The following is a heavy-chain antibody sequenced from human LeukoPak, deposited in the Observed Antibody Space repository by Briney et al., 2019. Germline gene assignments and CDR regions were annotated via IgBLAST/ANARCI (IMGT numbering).Heavy chain of an antibody. J-gene: IGHJ5*02. CDR3: ARGGIWVSCSGGSCLRGRCAP. V-gene: IGHV4-34*01. CDR2: INHSGST. CDR1: GGFFSGYY. D-gene: IGHD2-15*01. Sequence: PSETLFLTCAVYGGFFSGYYWSWIRQPPGKGLEWIGEINHSGSTNYHPSLKSRVTISEDTSKNQFSLTLSCATAADKGVYCCARGGIWVSCSGGSCLRGRCAPWGQGTLVTVSS.